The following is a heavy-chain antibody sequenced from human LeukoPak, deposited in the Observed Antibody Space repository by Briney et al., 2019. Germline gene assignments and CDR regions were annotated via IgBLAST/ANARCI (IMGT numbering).Heavy chain of an antibody. V-gene: IGHV1-2*02. CDR1: GYTFTGYY. CDR3: ARVPELLWFGEFPY. Sequence: GASVKVSCKASGYTFTGYYMHWVRQGPGQGLEWMGWINPNSGGTNHAQKFQGRVTMTRDTSISTAYMELSRLRSDDTAVYYCARVPELLWFGEFPYWGQGTLVTVSS. J-gene: IGHJ4*02. CDR2: INPNSGGT. D-gene: IGHD3-10*01.